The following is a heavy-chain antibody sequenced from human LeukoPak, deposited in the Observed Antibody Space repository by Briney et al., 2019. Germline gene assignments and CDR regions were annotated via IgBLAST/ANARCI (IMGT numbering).Heavy chain of an antibody. CDR3: GRDYCDEGICD. J-gene: IGHJ1*01. Sequence: SVKVFCKAVGGTFSSYAICWVRQAPGQGLEWMGRIISILGIANYAQKFQGRVTITADKSTSTAYMELSSLRCADTAVYYCGRDYCDEGICDWGEGALVTASS. D-gene: IGHD3-22*01. CDR2: IISILGIA. CDR1: GGTFSSYA. V-gene: IGHV1-69*04.